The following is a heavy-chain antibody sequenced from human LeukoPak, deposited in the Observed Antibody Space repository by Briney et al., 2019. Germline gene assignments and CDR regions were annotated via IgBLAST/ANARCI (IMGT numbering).Heavy chain of an antibody. Sequence: ASVKVSCKASGYTFTSYDINWVRQATGQGLEWMGWMNPNSGNTGYAQKFQGRVTITRNTSISTAYMEPSSLRSEDTAVYYCARGPRFWSGYYTPSYYYYYMDVWGKGTTVTVSS. CDR3: ARGPRFWSGYYTPSYYYYYMDV. J-gene: IGHJ6*03. V-gene: IGHV1-8*03. D-gene: IGHD3-3*01. CDR2: MNPNSGNT. CDR1: GYTFTSYD.